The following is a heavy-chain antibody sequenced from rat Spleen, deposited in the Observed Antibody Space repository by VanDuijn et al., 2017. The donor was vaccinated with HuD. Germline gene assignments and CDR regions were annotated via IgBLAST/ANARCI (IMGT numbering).Heavy chain of an antibody. CDR2: ISTSGGST. Sequence: EVQLVESGGGLVQPGRSMKLSCAASGFTFSSFPMAWVRQAPTKGLEWVATISTSGGSTYYRDSVKGRFTISRDNAKSTLYLQMDSLRSEDTATYYCARGGSIDYWGQGVMVTVSS. D-gene: IGHD3-8*01. J-gene: IGHJ2*01. V-gene: IGHV5-46*01. CDR3: ARGGSIDY. CDR1: GFTFSSFP.